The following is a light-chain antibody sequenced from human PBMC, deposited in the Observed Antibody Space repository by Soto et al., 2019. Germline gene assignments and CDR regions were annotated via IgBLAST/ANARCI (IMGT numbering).Light chain of an antibody. CDR3: QQYNSYPWT. CDR1: QDVGRW. V-gene: IGKV1D-16*01. CDR2: AAS. Sequence: DIQMTQSPSSLSASVGDTVTITCGSSQDVGRWLSWYQQKPGKAPKILIFAASSLQSGVPSRFSGSGSGTEFTLTISSLQPDDFATYYCQQYNSYPWTFGQGTKVDIK. J-gene: IGKJ1*01.